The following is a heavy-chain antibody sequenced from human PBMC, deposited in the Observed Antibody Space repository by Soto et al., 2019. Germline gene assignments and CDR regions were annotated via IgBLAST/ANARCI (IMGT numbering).Heavy chain of an antibody. Sequence: QVQLQESGPGLVKPSQTLSLTCTVSGGSISSGDYYWSWIRQPPGKGLEWIGYIYYSGSTYYNPSLKSRVTISVDTSKNQFYLKLSSVTAADTAVYYCARYSTYYYDSSGYYYVAYLDYWGQGTLVTVSS. CDR1: GGSISSGDYY. V-gene: IGHV4-30-4*01. CDR3: ARYSTYYYDSSGYYYVAYLDY. CDR2: IYYSGST. D-gene: IGHD3-22*01. J-gene: IGHJ4*02.